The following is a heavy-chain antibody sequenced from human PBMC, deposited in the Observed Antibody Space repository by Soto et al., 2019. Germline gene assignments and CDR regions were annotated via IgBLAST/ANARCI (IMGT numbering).Heavy chain of an antibody. CDR1: GYTFTGYY. J-gene: IGHJ4*02. D-gene: IGHD4-17*01. Sequence: ASVKVSCKASGYTFTGYYMHWVRQAPGQGLEWLGWVNPNSGNTDYAQKFQGRVTMTRNTSITTAYMELSSLRSEDTAVYYCARVPFVNFGDSVPFDYWGQGTLVTVSS. CDR2: VNPNSGNT. CDR3: ARVPFVNFGDSVPFDY. V-gene: IGHV1-8*02.